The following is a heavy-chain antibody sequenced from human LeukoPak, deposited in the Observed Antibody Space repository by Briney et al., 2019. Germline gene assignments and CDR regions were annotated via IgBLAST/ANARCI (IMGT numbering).Heavy chain of an antibody. V-gene: IGHV3-21*01. CDR1: GFTFSRYN. J-gene: IGHJ6*04. Sequence: PGGSLRLSCAASGFTFSRYNMNWVRQAPGKGLEWVSSISSSSSYIYYADSVKGRFTISRDNAKNSLYLQMNSLRAEDTAVYYCAELGITMIGGVWGKGTTVTISS. CDR2: ISSSSSYI. D-gene: IGHD3-10*02. CDR3: AELGITMIGGV.